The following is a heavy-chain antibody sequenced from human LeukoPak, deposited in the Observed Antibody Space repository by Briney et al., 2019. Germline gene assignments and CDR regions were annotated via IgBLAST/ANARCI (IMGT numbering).Heavy chain of an antibody. CDR3: AKDCADHYYYYYYMDV. Sequence: GGSLRLCCAASGFTFSSYGMHWVRQAPGKGLEWVAVIWYDGSNKYYADSVKGRFTISRDNSKNTLYLQMNSLRAEDTAVYYCAKDCADHYYYYYYMDVWGKGTTVTVSS. J-gene: IGHJ6*03. CDR1: GFTFSSYG. V-gene: IGHV3-33*06. CDR2: IWYDGSNK.